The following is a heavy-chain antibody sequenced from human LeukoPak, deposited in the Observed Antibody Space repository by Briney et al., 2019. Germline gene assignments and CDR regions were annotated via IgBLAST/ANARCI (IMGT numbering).Heavy chain of an antibody. V-gene: IGHV4-61*08. CDR3: ARDRVGQQLVGRNYYYYMDV. Sequence: PSETLSLTCTVSGDSISSGDYYWSWIRQPPGKGLEWIGYIYYSGSTNYNPSLKSRVTISVDTSKNQFSLKLRSVTAADTAVYYCARDRVGQQLVGRNYYYYMDVWGKETTVTISS. CDR1: GDSISSGDYY. CDR2: IYYSGST. J-gene: IGHJ6*03. D-gene: IGHD6-13*01.